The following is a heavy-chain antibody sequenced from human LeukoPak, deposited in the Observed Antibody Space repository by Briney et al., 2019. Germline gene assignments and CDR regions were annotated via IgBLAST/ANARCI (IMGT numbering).Heavy chain of an antibody. V-gene: IGHV4-34*01. CDR3: ARGRPWDYYDSSGYYSHTFDI. J-gene: IGHJ3*02. CDR2: INHSGST. CDR1: GGSFSGYY. D-gene: IGHD3-22*01. Sequence: SETLSLTCAVYGGSFSGYYWSWIRQPPGEGLEWIGEINHSGSTNYNPSLKSRVTISVDTSKNQFSLKLSSVTAADTAVYYCARGRPWDYYDSSGYYSHTFDIWGQGTMATVSS.